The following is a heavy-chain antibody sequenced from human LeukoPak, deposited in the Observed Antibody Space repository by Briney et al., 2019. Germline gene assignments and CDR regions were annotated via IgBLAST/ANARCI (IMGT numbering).Heavy chain of an antibody. V-gene: IGHV3-7*01. CDR3: ARDRRYSYGWVLDAFDI. Sequence: GGSLRLSCAASGFTFSTYWMSWVRQAPGKGLEWVANIKQDGSEKYYVDSVKGRFTISRDNSKNTLYLQMNSLRAEDTAVYYCARDRRYSYGWVLDAFDIWGQGTMVTVSS. D-gene: IGHD5-18*01. J-gene: IGHJ3*02. CDR2: IKQDGSEK. CDR1: GFTFSTYW.